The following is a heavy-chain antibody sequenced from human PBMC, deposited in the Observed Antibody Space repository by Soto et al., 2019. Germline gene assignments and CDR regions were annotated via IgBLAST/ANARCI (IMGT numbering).Heavy chain of an antibody. CDR1: GGTFSSYA. J-gene: IGHJ6*02. D-gene: IGHD2-2*02. Sequence: GASVKVSCKASGGTFSSYAISWVRQAPGQGLEWMGGIIPIFHTANYAQKFQGRVTITADESTSTAYMELSSLRSEDTAVYYCARGLPNCSCTSCYRYYYYGMDVWGQGTTVTVSS. CDR3: ARGLPNCSCTSCYRYYYYGMDV. V-gene: IGHV1-69*13. CDR2: IIPIFHTA.